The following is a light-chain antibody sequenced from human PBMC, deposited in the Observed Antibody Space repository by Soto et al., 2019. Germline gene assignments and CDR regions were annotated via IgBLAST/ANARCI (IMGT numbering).Light chain of an antibody. J-gene: IGKJ3*01. Sequence: EIVLTQSPGTLSLSPGERATLSCRASQSVSSSYLAWYHQKPGQAPRLLIYGASSRATGIPDRFSGSGSGRDFTLVISRLEPDDVAVYYCQQYCSSPLTFGQGTKVDIK. V-gene: IGKV3-20*01. CDR3: QQYCSSPLT. CDR1: QSVSSSY. CDR2: GAS.